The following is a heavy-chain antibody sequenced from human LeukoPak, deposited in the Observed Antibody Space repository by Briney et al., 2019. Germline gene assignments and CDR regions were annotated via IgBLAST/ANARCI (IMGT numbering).Heavy chain of an antibody. CDR2: IYKSGSP. V-gene: IGHV4-31*03. Sequence: KPSETLSLTCTVSGGSISSGGYYWSWIRQPPGKGLEWIGYIYKSGSPYYNPSLKSRVIISLDTSKNQFSLRLSSVTAADTAVYYCARVYDSSGVDSFDIWGQGTMVTVSS. D-gene: IGHD3-22*01. J-gene: IGHJ3*02. CDR1: GGSISSGGYY. CDR3: ARVYDSSGVDSFDI.